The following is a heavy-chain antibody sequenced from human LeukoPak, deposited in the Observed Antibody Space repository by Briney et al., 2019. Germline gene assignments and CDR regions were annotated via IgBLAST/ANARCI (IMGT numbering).Heavy chain of an antibody. CDR1: GGSISSYY. J-gene: IGHJ4*02. CDR2: IYTSRST. CDR3: ARGLKPDASPQDY. V-gene: IGHV4-4*07. Sequence: SETLSLTCTAPGGSISSYYWSWLRQPAGKAQEWIGRIYTSRSTNYNPSLKSPVTMSVDTSKNQFSLKLSSVTAADTAVYYCARGLKPDASPQDYWGQPPLPSVSS.